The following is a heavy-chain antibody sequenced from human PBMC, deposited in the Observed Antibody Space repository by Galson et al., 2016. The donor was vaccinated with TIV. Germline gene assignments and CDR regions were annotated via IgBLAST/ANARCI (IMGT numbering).Heavy chain of an antibody. D-gene: IGHD1-14*01. CDR2: ISGKNGDT. CDR3: AREVPNREGAETYYFDN. Sequence: SVKVSCKASGFRFDFYGITWVRQAPGQGLEWLGWISGKNGDTRYAEKFQNRVTMSIDTPTTTVYMDLRSLSSDDTAIYYCAREVPNREGAETYYFDNWGQGALVIVSS. J-gene: IGHJ4*02. CDR1: GFRFDFYG. V-gene: IGHV1-18*01.